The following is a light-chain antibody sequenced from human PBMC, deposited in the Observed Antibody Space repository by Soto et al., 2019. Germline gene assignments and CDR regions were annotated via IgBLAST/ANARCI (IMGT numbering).Light chain of an antibody. J-gene: IGKJ1*01. V-gene: IGKV3-15*01. CDR1: QSVSSN. Sequence: EIVMNQSPATVSVSPRERATLSCRASQSVSSNLAWYQQKPGQAPRLLIYGASTRATGIPARFSGSGSGTEFTLTISSLQSEDFAVYYCQQYNNWPRTFGQGTKVDI. CDR3: QQYNNWPRT. CDR2: GAS.